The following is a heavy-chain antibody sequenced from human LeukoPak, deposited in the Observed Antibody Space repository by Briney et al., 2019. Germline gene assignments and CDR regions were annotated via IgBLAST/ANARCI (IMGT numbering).Heavy chain of an antibody. CDR2: IWYEGSQK. V-gene: IGHV3-33*01. Sequence: GKSLRLSCAASGFTFSSYGMHWGRQAPGKGLEWVALIWYEGSQKDYTESVKGRFRISSDNSKNTLYLLMKSLRAEDTAVYYFLREESAYDIHFDYWGQGTLVTVSS. CDR1: GFTFSSYG. D-gene: IGHD3-9*01. J-gene: IGHJ4*02. CDR3: LREESAYDIHFDY.